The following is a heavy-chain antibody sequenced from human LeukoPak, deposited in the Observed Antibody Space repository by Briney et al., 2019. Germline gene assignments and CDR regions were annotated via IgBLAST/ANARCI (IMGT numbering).Heavy chain of an antibody. V-gene: IGHV1-18*01. CDR1: GYTFTSDG. CDR3: ARNDYDILGYPYYFDY. CDR2: ISAYNGNT. J-gene: IGHJ4*02. D-gene: IGHD3-9*01. Sequence: ASVKVSCKASGYTFTSDGISWVRQAPGQGLEWMGWISAYNGNTNYAQKLQGRVTMTTDTSTSTAYMELRSLRSDDTAVYYCARNDYDILGYPYYFDYWGQGTLVTVSS.